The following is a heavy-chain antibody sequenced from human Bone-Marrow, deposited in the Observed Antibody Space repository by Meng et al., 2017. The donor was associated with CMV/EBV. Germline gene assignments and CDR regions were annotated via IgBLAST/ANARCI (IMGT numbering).Heavy chain of an antibody. CDR1: SGSFSGYY. CDR3: ARGRGYCSDTSCYWADY. V-gene: IGHV4-34*01. D-gene: IGHD2-2*01. CDR2: INHSGST. Sequence: GSLRLSCAVYSGSFSGYYWSWIRHSPGKGLEWIGEINHSGSTNYNPSLRSRVTISVDTSKNQFSLKLTSVTTADTAVYYCARGRGYCSDTSCYWADYCGQGSLVTVSS. J-gene: IGHJ4*02.